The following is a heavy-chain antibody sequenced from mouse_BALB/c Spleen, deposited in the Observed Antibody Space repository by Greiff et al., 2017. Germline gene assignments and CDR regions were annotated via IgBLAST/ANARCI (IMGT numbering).Heavy chain of an antibody. Sequence: VQLQQSGPGLVKPSQSLSLTCSVTGYSITSGYYWNWIRQFPGNKLEWMGYISYDGSNNYNPSLKNRISITRDTSKNQFFLKLNSVTTEDTATYYCARAGYGSSPYAMDYWGQGTSVTVSS. D-gene: IGHD1-1*01. CDR2: ISYDGSN. CDR3: ARAGYGSSPYAMDY. V-gene: IGHV3-6*02. J-gene: IGHJ4*01. CDR1: GYSITSGYY.